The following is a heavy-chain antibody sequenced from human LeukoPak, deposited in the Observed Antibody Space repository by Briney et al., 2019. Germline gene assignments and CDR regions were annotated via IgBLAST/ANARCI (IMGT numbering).Heavy chain of an antibody. CDR1: GFTFSSYW. D-gene: IGHD3-10*01. Sequence: PGGSLRLSCAASGFTFSSYWMSWVRQAPGKGLEWVANIKQDGSEKYYVDPVKGRFTISRDNAKNSLYLQMNSLRAEDTAVYYCARDSPIWFGELFWFDPWGQGTLVTVSS. CDR2: IKQDGSEK. V-gene: IGHV3-7*01. CDR3: ARDSPIWFGELFWFDP. J-gene: IGHJ5*02.